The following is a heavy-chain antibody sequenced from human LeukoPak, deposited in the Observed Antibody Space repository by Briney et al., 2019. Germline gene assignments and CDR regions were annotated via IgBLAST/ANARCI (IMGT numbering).Heavy chain of an antibody. J-gene: IGHJ5*02. D-gene: IGHD3-10*01. CDR1: GGSFTGYY. V-gene: IGHV4-34*01. Sequence: PSETLSLTCAVYGGSFTGYYWSWIRQPPGEGLEWIGEINHSASTNYNPSLKSRVTISVDTSKNQFSLKLSSVTAADTAVYYCARKVRGFGPWGQGTLVTVSS. CDR2: INHSAST. CDR3: ARKVRGFGP.